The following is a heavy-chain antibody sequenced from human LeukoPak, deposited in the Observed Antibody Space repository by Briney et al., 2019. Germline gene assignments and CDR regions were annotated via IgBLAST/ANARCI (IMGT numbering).Heavy chain of an antibody. Sequence: PGGSLRLSCAASGFTFSSYWMSWVRQAPGKGLEWVANMNQDGSEKYYVDSVKGRFTISRDNVKKSLYLQMNSLRAEDTAVYHCARDVAAAGRKDYWGQGTLVTVSS. J-gene: IGHJ4*02. CDR2: MNQDGSEK. CDR1: GFTFSSYW. CDR3: ARDVAAAGRKDY. V-gene: IGHV3-7*01. D-gene: IGHD6-13*01.